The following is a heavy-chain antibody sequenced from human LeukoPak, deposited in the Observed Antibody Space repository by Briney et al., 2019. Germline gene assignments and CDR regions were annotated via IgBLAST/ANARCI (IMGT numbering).Heavy chain of an antibody. CDR1: GYTFTSYA. CDR3: ATYPLGYCSSTSCLPPNWFDP. CDR2: INAGNGNT. D-gene: IGHD2-2*01. Sequence: ASVKVSCKASGYTFTSYAMHWVRQAPGQRLEWMGWINAGNGNTKYPQKFQGRVTITRDTSASTAYMELSSLRSEDTAVYYCATYPLGYCSSTSCLPPNWFDPWGQGTLVTVSS. V-gene: IGHV1-3*01. J-gene: IGHJ5*02.